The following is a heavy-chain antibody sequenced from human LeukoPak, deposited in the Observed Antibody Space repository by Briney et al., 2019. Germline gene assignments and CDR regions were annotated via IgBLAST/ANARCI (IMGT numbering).Heavy chain of an antibody. J-gene: IGHJ5*02. CDR1: GYSISSGYY. D-gene: IGHD3-10*01. CDR3: ARHDYYGSGSPNWFDP. V-gene: IGHV4-38-2*02. CDR2: IYYSGST. Sequence: SETLSLTCTVSGYSISSGYYWGWIRQPPGKGLEWIGSIYYSGSTYYNPSLKSRVTISVDMSENQFSLKLSSVTAADTAVYYCARHDYYGSGSPNWFDPWGQGTLVTVSS.